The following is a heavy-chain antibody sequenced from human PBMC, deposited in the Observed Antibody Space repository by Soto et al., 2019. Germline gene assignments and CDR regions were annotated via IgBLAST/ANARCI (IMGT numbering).Heavy chain of an antibody. V-gene: IGHV3-11*01. D-gene: IGHD2-8*01. Sequence: QVQLVESGGGLVKPGGSLRLSCAASGFIFSDYYMSWIRQAPGKGLEWISYITNSGTTVYYADSVTGRFIISRDNAKNSLDMQMNRLRAEETAVYYCARDRGYCSNGVCYAYYFDHWGQVTLVTVSS. CDR1: GFIFSDYY. CDR2: ITNSGTTV. J-gene: IGHJ4*02. CDR3: ARDRGYCSNGVCYAYYFDH.